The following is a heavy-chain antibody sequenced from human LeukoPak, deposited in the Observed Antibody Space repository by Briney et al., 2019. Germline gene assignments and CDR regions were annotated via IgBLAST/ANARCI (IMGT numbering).Heavy chain of an antibody. CDR3: ARHKEFGYNWFDP. CDR1: GGSIRSSSYY. V-gene: IGHV4-39*01. Sequence: SETLSLTCSVSGGSIRSSSYYWGWIRQPPGRGLEWIGSMYYSESSYYNPSLKSRVTISVDTSKNQFSLKLSSVTAADTAVYYCARHKEFGYNWFDPWGQGTLVTGSS. D-gene: IGHD3-16*01. CDR2: MYYSESS. J-gene: IGHJ5*02.